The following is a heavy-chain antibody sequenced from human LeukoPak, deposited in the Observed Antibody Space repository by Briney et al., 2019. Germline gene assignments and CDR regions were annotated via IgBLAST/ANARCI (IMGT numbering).Heavy chain of an antibody. CDR3: ARGGGIFGVLTTAHYYGMDV. V-gene: IGHV1-69*13. J-gene: IGHJ6*02. CDR1: GGTFSSSA. CDR2: INPIFRTS. D-gene: IGHD3-3*01. Sequence: SVKVSCKASGGTFSSSAISWVRQAPGQGLEWMGGINPIFRTSDYAQKFEGKVTITADESTSTAYMELSSLKSEDTAVYYCARGGGIFGVLTTAHYYGMDVWGQGTTVIVAS.